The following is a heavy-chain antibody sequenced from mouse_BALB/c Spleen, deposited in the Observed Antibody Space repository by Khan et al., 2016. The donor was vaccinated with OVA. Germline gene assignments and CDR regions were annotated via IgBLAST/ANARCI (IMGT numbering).Heavy chain of an antibody. D-gene: IGHD1-1*01. CDR1: GYTFTNYW. CDR2: IDPNSGNT. Sequence: QVQLKQSGAELAKPGASVKMSCKASGYTFTNYWMHWVKQRPGQGLEWIGYIDPNSGNTEFNQKFKAMATLTADKSSNTAYLQLNSLNSEDTAVFFWTSHGSTYTWFGDWGQGTLGTVAA. V-gene: IGHV1-7*01. CDR3: TSHGSTYTWFGD. J-gene: IGHJ3*01.